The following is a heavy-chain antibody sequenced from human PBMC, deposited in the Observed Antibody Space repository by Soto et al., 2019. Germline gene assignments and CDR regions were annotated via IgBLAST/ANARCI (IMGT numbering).Heavy chain of an antibody. J-gene: IGHJ1*01. V-gene: IGHV3-23*01. CDR3: AKDVDTAMVGPLYFQH. D-gene: IGHD5-18*01. Sequence: GGSLRLSCAASGFTFSSYAMSWVRQAPGKGLEWVSAISGSGGSTYYADSVKGRFTISRDNSKNTLYLQMNSLRAEDTAVYYCAKDVDTAMVGPLYFQHWGQGTLVTVSS. CDR2: ISGSGGST. CDR1: GFTFSSYA.